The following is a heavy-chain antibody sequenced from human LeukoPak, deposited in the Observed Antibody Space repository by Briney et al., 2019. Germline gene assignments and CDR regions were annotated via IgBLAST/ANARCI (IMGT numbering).Heavy chain of an antibody. CDR1: RFTFSSYW. CDR3: VKGGYYDSSGYHPEGN. CDR2: INTDGSGT. J-gene: IGHJ4*02. Sequence: GGSLRLSCAASRFTFSSYWMHWVRQAPGKGLVWVSRINTDGSGTSYADSVKGRFTISRDNSKNTLYLQMSSLRAEDTAVYYCVKGGYYDSSGYHPEGNWGQGTLVTVSS. V-gene: IGHV3-74*01. D-gene: IGHD3-22*01.